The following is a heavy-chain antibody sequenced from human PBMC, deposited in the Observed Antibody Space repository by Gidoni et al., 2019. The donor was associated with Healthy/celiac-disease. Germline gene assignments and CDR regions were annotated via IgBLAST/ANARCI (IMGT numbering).Heavy chain of an antibody. V-gene: IGHV3-30-3*01. CDR1: GFTFRSYA. CDR2: ISYDGSNK. J-gene: IGHJ5*02. D-gene: IGHD4-17*01. Sequence: QVQLVESGGVVVQPGRSLSLPCAAPGFTFRSYAMHWVRQAPGKGLEWVAVISYDGSNKYYADSVKGRFNISRDNSKNTLYLQMNSLRAEDTAVYYCARGDYGGNGGVCSPWGQGTLVTVSS. CDR3: ARGDYGGNGGVCSP.